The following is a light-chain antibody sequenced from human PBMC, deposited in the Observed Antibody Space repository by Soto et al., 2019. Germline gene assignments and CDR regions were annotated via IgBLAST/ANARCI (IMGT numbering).Light chain of an antibody. Sequence: DIVMTQSPDSLAVSLGERATINCKSTQSVLYSSTNKNYLAWYQQKPGQPPKLLIYWASTRESGVPDRFSCIESGTELTHTTSSLHAEDVTVYYYQRYSRALVTFGPGTKVDIK. V-gene: IGKV4-1*01. CDR1: QSVLYSSTNKNY. CDR3: QRYSRALVT. J-gene: IGKJ3*01. CDR2: WAS.